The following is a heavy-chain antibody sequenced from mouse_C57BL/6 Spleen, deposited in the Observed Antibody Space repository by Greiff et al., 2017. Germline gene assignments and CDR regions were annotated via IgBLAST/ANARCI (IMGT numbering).Heavy chain of an antibody. Sequence: VQLQQPGAELVKPGASVKLSCKASGYTFTSYWMHWVKQRPGQGLEWIGMIHPNSGSTNYNEKFKSKATLTVDKSSSTAYMQLSSLTSEVSAVYYCARSGFSWFAYWGQGTLVTVSA. V-gene: IGHV1-64*01. CDR1: GYTFTSYW. CDR2: IHPNSGST. CDR3: ARSGFSWFAY. D-gene: IGHD3-2*02. J-gene: IGHJ3*01.